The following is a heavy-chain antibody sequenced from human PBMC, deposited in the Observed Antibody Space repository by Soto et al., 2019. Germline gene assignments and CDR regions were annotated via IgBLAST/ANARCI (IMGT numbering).Heavy chain of an antibody. D-gene: IGHD4-17*01. J-gene: IGHJ4*02. CDR3: AREIGYGDFSAALLD. CDR1: GDTVDKFL. Sequence: QVHLVQSGAEVKRPGSSMKVSCKASGDTVDKFLINWVRQAPGQGLEWMGGIIPMFGTTNYARNFRDRVTITAEESTRTAYMELSGLKPDDTAVYSCAREIGYGDFSAALLDWGQGTLVTVSA. CDR2: IIPMFGTT. V-gene: IGHV1-69*01.